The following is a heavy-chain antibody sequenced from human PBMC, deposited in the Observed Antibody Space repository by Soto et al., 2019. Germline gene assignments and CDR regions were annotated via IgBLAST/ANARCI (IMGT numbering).Heavy chain of an antibody. J-gene: IGHJ4*02. Sequence: SETLSLTCTVSGGSISSGDYYWSWIRQPPGKGLEWIGYIYYSGSTYYNPSLKSRVTISVDTSKNQFSLKLSSVTAADTAVYYCATTTIFGVVSDYWGQGTLVTVSS. CDR1: GGSISSGDYY. V-gene: IGHV4-30-4*01. CDR2: IYYSGST. D-gene: IGHD3-3*01. CDR3: ATTTIFGVVSDY.